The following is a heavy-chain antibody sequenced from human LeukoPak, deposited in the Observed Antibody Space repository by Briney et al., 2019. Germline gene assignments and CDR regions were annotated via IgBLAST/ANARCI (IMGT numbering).Heavy chain of an antibody. D-gene: IGHD5-24*01. CDR3: ARDQGWLPPNDAFDI. J-gene: IGHJ3*02. CDR1: GFTFSDYY. V-gene: IGHV3-11*01. Sequence: PGGSLRLSCAASGFTFSDYYMSWIRQAPGKGLEWVSYISSSGSTIYYADSVKGRLTISRDNAKNSLYLQMNSLRAEDTAVYYCARDQGWLPPNDAFDIWGQGTMVTVSS. CDR2: ISSSGSTI.